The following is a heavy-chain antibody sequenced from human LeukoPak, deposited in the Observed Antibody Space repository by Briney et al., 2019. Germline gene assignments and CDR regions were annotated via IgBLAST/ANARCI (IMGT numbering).Heavy chain of an antibody. Sequence: TGGSLRLSCAASGFTFSDYYMSWIRQAPGKGLGWVSYISSSGSTIYYADSVKGRFTISRDNAKNSLYLQMNSLRDEDTAVYYCARDIMATAEASPDYWGQGTLVTVSS. CDR3: ARDIMATAEASPDY. D-gene: IGHD5-24*01. CDR2: ISSSGSTI. CDR1: GFTFSDYY. V-gene: IGHV3-11*04. J-gene: IGHJ4*02.